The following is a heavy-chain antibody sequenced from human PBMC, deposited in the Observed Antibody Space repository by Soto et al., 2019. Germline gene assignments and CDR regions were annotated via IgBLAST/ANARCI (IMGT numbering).Heavy chain of an antibody. CDR3: ARGYYDSSGYTVFDY. CDR2: ISSSSSYT. CDR1: GFTVSDCY. Sequence: AASGFTVSDCYGSWIRQAPGKGLEWVSYISSSSSYTNYADSVKGRFTISRDNAKNSLYLQMNSLRAEDTAVYYCARGYYDSSGYTVFDYWGQGTLVTVSS. D-gene: IGHD3-22*01. V-gene: IGHV3-11*06. J-gene: IGHJ4*02.